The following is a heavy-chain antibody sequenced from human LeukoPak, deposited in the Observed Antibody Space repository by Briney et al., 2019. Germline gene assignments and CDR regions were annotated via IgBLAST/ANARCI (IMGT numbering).Heavy chain of an antibody. CDR3: AGHHPRNTVDY. CDR1: GGSISSYY. V-gene: IGHV4-59*08. J-gene: IGHJ4*02. Sequence: SETLSLTCTVSGGSISSYYWSWIRQPPGKGLEWIAYISDIGSINYNPSLKSRVTISLDTSKNQFSLKLSSVTAADTAVYYCAGHHPRNTVDYWGQGTLVTVSS. CDR2: ISDIGSI. D-gene: IGHD2/OR15-2a*01.